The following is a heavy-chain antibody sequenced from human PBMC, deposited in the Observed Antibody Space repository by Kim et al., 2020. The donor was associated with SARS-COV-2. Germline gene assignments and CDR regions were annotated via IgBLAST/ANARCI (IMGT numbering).Heavy chain of an antibody. V-gene: IGHV4-59*13. CDR1: GGSISSYY. J-gene: IGHJ3*01. D-gene: IGHD3-22*01. CDR3: SRDSVGYYDSSGYYNDAF. Sequence: SETLSLTCTVSGGSISSYYWSWIRQPPGKGLDWIGHIYYSGSTNYNPSLRSRVTISVDTSKNQFSLKLSTVTTADTAVDFCSRDSVGYYDSSGYYNDAF. CDR2: IYYSGST.